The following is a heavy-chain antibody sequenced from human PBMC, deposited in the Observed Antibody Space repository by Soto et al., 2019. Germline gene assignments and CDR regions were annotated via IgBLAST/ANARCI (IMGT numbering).Heavy chain of an antibody. V-gene: IGHV3-48*03. J-gene: IGHJ4*01. CDR1: GSTFNTYE. Sequence: GGSLRLSCVASGSTFNTYELNWVRQAPGKGLEWVSYISEGGGTIHYADSVKGRFTISRDNAKNSLYLQMNSLRAEDTAVYYCAQNSSDYEVYWGQGTLVTVSS. CDR3: AQNSSDYEVY. CDR2: ISEGGGTI. D-gene: IGHD5-12*01.